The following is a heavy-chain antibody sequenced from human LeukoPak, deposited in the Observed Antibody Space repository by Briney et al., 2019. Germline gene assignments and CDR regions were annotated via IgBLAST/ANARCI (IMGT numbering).Heavy chain of an antibody. J-gene: IGHJ4*02. D-gene: IGHD3-9*01. CDR1: GFTFSSYG. V-gene: IGHV3-30*02. Sequence: GGSLRLTCAAPGFTFSSYGMHWVRQAPGKGLEWVAFIRYDGSNKYYADSVKGRFTISRDNSTNTLYLQMNSLRAEDTAVYYCAKDRVLRYFDWLFDLDYWGQGTLVTVSS. CDR3: AKDRVLRYFDWLFDLDY. CDR2: IRYDGSNK.